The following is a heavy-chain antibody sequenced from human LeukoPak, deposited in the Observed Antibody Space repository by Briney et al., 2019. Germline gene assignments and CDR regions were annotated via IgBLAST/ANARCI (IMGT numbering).Heavy chain of an antibody. Sequence: GGSLRLSCAASGFNVSSNDMSWVRQAPGKGLEWVSVLYSGGTTYYADSVKGRFTISRDNSRNTLYLQMNSLRAEDTAVYYCARDLPYYVDYWGQGTLVTVSS. D-gene: IGHD5/OR15-5a*01. CDR2: LYSGGTT. CDR3: ARDLPYYVDY. J-gene: IGHJ4*02. V-gene: IGHV3-53*01. CDR1: GFNVSSND.